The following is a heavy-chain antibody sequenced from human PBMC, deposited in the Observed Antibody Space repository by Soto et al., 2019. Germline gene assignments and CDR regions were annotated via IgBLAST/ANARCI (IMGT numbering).Heavy chain of an antibody. CDR3: ARMTVDDYFDS. CDR2: IYYSGST. CDR1: GGSISSYY. D-gene: IGHD2-21*02. Sequence: QVQLQQSGPGLVKPSETLSLTCTVSGGSISSYYWCWIRQPPGKGLEWLGYIYYSGSTNYNPSLKGRVTISADTSKNLCGLKLRSVTAADTAGYDCARMTVDDYFDSWGQGALVTVSS. J-gene: IGHJ4*02. V-gene: IGHV4-59*01.